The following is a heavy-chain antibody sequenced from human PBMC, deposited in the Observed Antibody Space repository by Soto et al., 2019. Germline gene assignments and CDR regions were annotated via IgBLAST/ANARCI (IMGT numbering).Heavy chain of an antibody. Sequence: ASVKVSCKASGYTFTIYYMHWVRQAPGQGLEWMGIINPSGGSTSYAQKFQGRVTMTRDTSTSTVYMELSSLRSEDTAVYYCASTLITIFGRGYYYGMDVWGQGTTVTVSS. CDR2: INPSGGST. D-gene: IGHD3-3*01. V-gene: IGHV1-46*01. CDR3: ASTLITIFGRGYYYGMDV. J-gene: IGHJ6*02. CDR1: GYTFTIYY.